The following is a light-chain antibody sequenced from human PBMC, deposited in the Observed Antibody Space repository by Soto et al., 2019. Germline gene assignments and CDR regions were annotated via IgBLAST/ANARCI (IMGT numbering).Light chain of an antibody. CDR1: STDVGGYNY. CDR2: EVS. Sequence: QSVLTQPPSVSEAPRQRVTISCTGTSTDVGGYNYVSWYQQYPGKAPKLMIYEVSKRPSGVPDRFSGSKSGNTASLTVSGLQAEDEADYCCSSYGGRYNYLFGTGTKVTVL. CDR3: SSYGGRYNYL. J-gene: IGLJ1*01. V-gene: IGLV2-8*01.